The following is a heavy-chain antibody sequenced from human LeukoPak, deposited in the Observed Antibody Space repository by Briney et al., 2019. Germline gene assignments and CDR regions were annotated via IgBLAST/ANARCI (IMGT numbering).Heavy chain of an antibody. J-gene: IGHJ3*02. CDR1: GFTFSSYS. Sequence: PGGSLRLSCAASGFTFSSYSMNWVCQAPGKGLEWVSSISSSSSYIYYADSVKGRFTISRDNAKNSLYLQMNSLRAEDTAVYYCARDQGSGSYYKGDAFDIWGQGTMVTVSS. V-gene: IGHV3-21*01. D-gene: IGHD3-10*01. CDR3: ARDQGSGSYYKGDAFDI. CDR2: ISSSSSYI.